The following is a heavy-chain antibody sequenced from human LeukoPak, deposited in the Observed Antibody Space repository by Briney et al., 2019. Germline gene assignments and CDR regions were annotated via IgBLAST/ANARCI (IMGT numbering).Heavy chain of an antibody. D-gene: IGHD3-22*01. Sequence: ASVKVSSKVSGYTLTELSMHWVRQAPGKGLEWMGGFDPEDGETIYAQKFQGRVTMTEDTSTDTAYMELSSLRSEDTAVYYCAADRGLGYYYDSSGYSLDLDYWGQGTLVTVSS. CDR3: AADRGLGYYYDSSGYSLDLDY. J-gene: IGHJ4*02. CDR1: GYTLTELS. CDR2: FDPEDGET. V-gene: IGHV1-24*01.